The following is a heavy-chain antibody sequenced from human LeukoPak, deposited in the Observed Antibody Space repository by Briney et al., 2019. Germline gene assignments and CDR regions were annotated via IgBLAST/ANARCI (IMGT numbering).Heavy chain of an antibody. CDR3: AKSGSGKVDY. CDR2: ISGSGGNT. D-gene: IGHD3-10*01. J-gene: IGHJ4*02. V-gene: IGHV3-23*01. CDR1: GFPFSSSA. Sequence: GGSLRLSCAASGFPFSSSAMSWVRQAPGKGLEWVSGISGSGGNTYYAHSVKGRFTVSRDNSKNTLFLQMSSLRAEDTAIYYCAKSGSGKVDYWGQGTLVTVSS.